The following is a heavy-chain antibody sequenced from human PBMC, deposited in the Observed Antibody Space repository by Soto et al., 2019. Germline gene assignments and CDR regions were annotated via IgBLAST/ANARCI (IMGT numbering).Heavy chain of an antibody. J-gene: IGHJ4*02. CDR1: GFTFSSYA. Sequence: EVQLLESGGGLVQPGGSLRLSCAASGFTFSSYAMSWVRQAPGKGLEWVSAISGSGGSTYYADSVKGRFTISRDNSKNTLYLPMNSLRAEDTAVYYCAKGSLAGKVIIPYFDYWGQGTLVTVSS. V-gene: IGHV3-23*01. CDR3: AKGSLAGKVIIPYFDY. CDR2: ISGSGGST. D-gene: IGHD3-3*01.